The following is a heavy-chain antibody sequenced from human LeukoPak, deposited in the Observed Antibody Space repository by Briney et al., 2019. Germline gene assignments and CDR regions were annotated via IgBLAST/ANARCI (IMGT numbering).Heavy chain of an antibody. J-gene: IGHJ4*02. CDR2: INPNSGGT. CDR3: ARYSTSFFDY. CDR1: RYTLTGYY. D-gene: IGHD6-6*01. V-gene: IGHV1-2*02. Sequence: GSLWVSSKASRYTLTGYYLHWGRQAPGQRLEWMGGINPNSGGTHYAQKFKGRVAMTGDTSISTAYMELSRLRSDDTAVYYCARYSTSFFDYWGQGTLVTVSS.